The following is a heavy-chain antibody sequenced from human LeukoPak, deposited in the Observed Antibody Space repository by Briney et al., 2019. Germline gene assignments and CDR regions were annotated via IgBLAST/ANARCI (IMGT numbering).Heavy chain of an antibody. CDR2: ISAYNGNT. CDR3: ARDLGNTMVRGDRFDP. Sequence: ASVKVSCKASGYTFTSYGISWVRQAPGQGLEWMGWISAYNGNTNYAQKLQGRVTMTTDTSTSTAYMELRSLRSDDTAVYYCARDLGNTMVRGDRFDPWGQGTLVTVSS. V-gene: IGHV1-18*04. CDR1: GYTFTSYG. D-gene: IGHD3-10*01. J-gene: IGHJ5*02.